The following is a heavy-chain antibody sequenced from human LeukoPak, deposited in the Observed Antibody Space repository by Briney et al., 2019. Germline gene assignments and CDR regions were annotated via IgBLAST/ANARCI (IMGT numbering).Heavy chain of an antibody. D-gene: IGHD3-10*01. CDR3: ARDRAGSGSYYPDAFDI. Sequence: PGGSLRLSCAASGFTFSSYWMSWVRQAPGKGLEWVANIKQDGSEKYYVDSVKGRFTISRDNAKNSLYLQMNSLRAEDTAVYYCARDRAGSGSYYPDAFDIWGQGTMVTVSS. V-gene: IGHV3-7*01. CDR2: IKQDGSEK. CDR1: GFTFSSYW. J-gene: IGHJ3*02.